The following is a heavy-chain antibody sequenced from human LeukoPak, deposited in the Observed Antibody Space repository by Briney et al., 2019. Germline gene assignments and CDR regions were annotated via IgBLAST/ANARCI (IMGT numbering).Heavy chain of an antibody. D-gene: IGHD5-12*01. Sequence: ASVKVSCKASGYTFTSYDINWVRQATGQGLEWMGWMNPNSGNTGYAQKFQGRVTMTRDTSISTAYMELSRLRSDDTAVYYCAEGGYDFLYFDYWGQGTLVTVSS. CDR2: MNPNSGNT. CDR1: GYTFTSYD. J-gene: IGHJ4*02. V-gene: IGHV1-8*01. CDR3: AEGGYDFLYFDY.